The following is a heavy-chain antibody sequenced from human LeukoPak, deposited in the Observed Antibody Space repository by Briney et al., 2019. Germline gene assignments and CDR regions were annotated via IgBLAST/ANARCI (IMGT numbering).Heavy chain of an antibody. CDR2: IISTGSNT. D-gene: IGHD2-2*01. V-gene: IGHV3-11*01. CDR1: GFTFSDYY. Sequence: GGSLRLSCAASGFTFSDYYMSWIRQAPGKGLKWFSYIISTGSNTYYADSVKGRFTISRDNAKNSLYLQMNSLRAEDTAVYYCARDRLKYCSNTTCYRLEYWGQGTLVTVSS. J-gene: IGHJ4*02. CDR3: ARDRLKYCSNTTCYRLEY.